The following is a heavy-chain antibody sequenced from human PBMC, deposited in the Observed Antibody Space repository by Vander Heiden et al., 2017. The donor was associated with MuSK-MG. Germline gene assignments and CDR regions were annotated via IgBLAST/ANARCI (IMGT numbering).Heavy chain of an antibody. CDR2: ISYDGENI. CDR1: GFTFGNYA. J-gene: IGHJ6*02. D-gene: IGHD6-6*01. CDR3: ARDRFHSSFWTYYYYGMDV. V-gene: IGHV3-30*04. Sequence: QVQLVESGGGVVQPGRSLRLPCAASGFTFGNYAMHWVRQAPGKGLEWVAVISYDGENIYYADSVKGRFIISRDTSKNTLSLQMNSLTTEDTALYYCARDRFHSSFWTYYYYGMDVWGQGTAVTVSS.